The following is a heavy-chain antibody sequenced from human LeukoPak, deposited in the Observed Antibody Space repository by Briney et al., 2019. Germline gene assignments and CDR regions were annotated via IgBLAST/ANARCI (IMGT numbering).Heavy chain of an antibody. V-gene: IGHV4-34*01. CDR2: INHSGST. D-gene: IGHD1-26*01. CDR1: GGSFSGYY. CDR3: ARRNSGRYDY. Sequence: PSETLSLTCAVYGGSFSGYYWSWIRQPPGKGLEWIGEINHSGSTNYNPSLKSRVTISVDTSKNQFSLKLSSVTAADTAVYYCARRNSGRYDYWGQGTLATVSS. J-gene: IGHJ4*02.